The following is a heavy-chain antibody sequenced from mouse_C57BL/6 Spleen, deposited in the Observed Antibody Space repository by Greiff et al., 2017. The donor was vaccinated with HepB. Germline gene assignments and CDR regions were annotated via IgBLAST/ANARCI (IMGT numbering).Heavy chain of an antibody. J-gene: IGHJ3*01. D-gene: IGHD1-1*01. V-gene: IGHV5-17*01. CDR3: ARDGYGSGYRFAY. CDR2: ISSGSSTI. Sequence: DVKLVESGGGLVKPGGSLKLSCAASGFTFSDYGMHWVRQAPEKGLEWVAYISSGSSTIYYAATVKGRFTISRDNAKNTLFLQMTSLRSEDTAMYYCARDGYGSGYRFAYWGQGTLVTVSA. CDR1: GFTFSDYG.